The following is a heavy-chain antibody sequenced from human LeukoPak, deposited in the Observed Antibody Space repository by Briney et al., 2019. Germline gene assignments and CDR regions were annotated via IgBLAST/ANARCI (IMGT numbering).Heavy chain of an antibody. V-gene: IGHV3-23*01. CDR2: INGSVGST. CDR3: ARKLYYYDSGGSAGYAGCFDP. J-gene: IGHJ5*02. Sequence: GGALRLSCAASGFTFSSYAMSWVRQAPGKGLGWVSAINGSVGSTYYAYSVKGRVTISRDNSKSTLYMQMNSLRAEGTAPYYTARKLYYYDSGGSAGYAGCFDPWGQGTLVTVSS. CDR1: GFTFSSYA. D-gene: IGHD3-22*01.